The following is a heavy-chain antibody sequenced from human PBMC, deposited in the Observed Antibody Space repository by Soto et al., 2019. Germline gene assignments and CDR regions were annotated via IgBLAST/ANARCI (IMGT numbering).Heavy chain of an antibody. J-gene: IGHJ2*01. CDR2: ISYDGSNK. Sequence: QVQLVESGGSVVQPGRSLRLSCAASGFTFSSYAMHWVRQAPGKGLEWVAVISYDGSNKYYADSVKGRFTISRDNSKNTLYLQMNSLRAEDTAVYYCARTRGMVTSHPYWYFDLWGRGTLVTVSS. D-gene: IGHD2-21*02. CDR1: GFTFSSYA. V-gene: IGHV3-30-3*01. CDR3: ARTRGMVTSHPYWYFDL.